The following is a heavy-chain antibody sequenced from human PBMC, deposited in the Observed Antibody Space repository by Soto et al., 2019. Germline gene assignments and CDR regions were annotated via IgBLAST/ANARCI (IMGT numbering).Heavy chain of an antibody. CDR3: CTGPQYYAFWSGYYGVS. V-gene: IGHV3-15*07. Sequence: RLSCAASGFTFSNAWMNWVRQAPGKGLEWVGRIKSKTDGGTTDYAAPVKGRFTISRDDSKNTLYLQMNSLKTEDTAVYNCCTGPQYYAFWSGYYGVSWGQGTRVSVAS. CDR1: GFTFSNAW. J-gene: IGHJ4*02. CDR2: IKSKTDGGTT. D-gene: IGHD3-3*01.